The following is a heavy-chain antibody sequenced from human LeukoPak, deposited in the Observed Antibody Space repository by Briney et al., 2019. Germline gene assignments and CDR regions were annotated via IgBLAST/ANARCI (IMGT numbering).Heavy chain of an antibody. CDR2: INHSGST. D-gene: IGHD3-22*01. CDR3: ARGVGYYYHGAFDI. CDR1: GGSFSGYY. V-gene: IGHV4-34*01. J-gene: IGHJ3*02. Sequence: SETLSLTCAVYGGSFSGYYWSWIRQPPGKGLEWIGEINHSGSTNYNPSLKSRVTISVDPSKNQFSLKLSSVTAADTAVYYCARGVGYYYHGAFDIWGQGTMVTVSS.